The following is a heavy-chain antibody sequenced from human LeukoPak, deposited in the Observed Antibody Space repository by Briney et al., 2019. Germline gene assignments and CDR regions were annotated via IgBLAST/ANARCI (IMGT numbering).Heavy chain of an antibody. V-gene: IGHV1-18*01. Sequence: GASVKVSCKASGYTFTSYGISWVRQAPGQGLEWMGWISAYNGNTNYAQKLQGRVTMTTDTSTSTAYMELRSLGSDDTAVYYCARDLWADEGRYYYYYYMDVWGKGTTVTVSS. CDR3: ARDLWADEGRYYYYYYMDV. CDR1: GYTFTSYG. CDR2: ISAYNGNT. D-gene: IGHD2-15*01. J-gene: IGHJ6*03.